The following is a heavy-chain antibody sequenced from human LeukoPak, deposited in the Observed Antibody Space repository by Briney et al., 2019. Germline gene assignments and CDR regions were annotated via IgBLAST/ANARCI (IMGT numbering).Heavy chain of an antibody. V-gene: IGHV3-7*01. CDR2: IKQDGSEK. J-gene: IGHJ4*02. CDR3: MRDRNYSPY. CDR1: GFTFSAYW. D-gene: IGHD1-7*01. Sequence: GGSLRLSCAVSGFTFSAYWMTWVRQTPGKGLEWVANIKQDGSEKYYVESVKGRFTISRDNARNSLYLQMNSLRAEDTAVYYCMRDRNYSPYWGQGTLVTVPS.